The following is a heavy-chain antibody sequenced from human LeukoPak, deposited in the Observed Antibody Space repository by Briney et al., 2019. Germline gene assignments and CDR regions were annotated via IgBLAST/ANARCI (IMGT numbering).Heavy chain of an antibody. CDR2: IYSGGST. V-gene: IGHV3-66*01. D-gene: IGHD3-22*01. J-gene: IGHJ3*02. CDR3: ARASYYYDSSGGYAFGI. Sequence: GGSLRLSCAASGFTVSSNYMSWVRQAPGKGLEWVSVIYSGGSTYYADSVKGRFTISRDTSRNMLYLQMNSLRAEDTALFYCARASYYYDSSGGYAFGIWGQGTMVTVSS. CDR1: GFTVSSNY.